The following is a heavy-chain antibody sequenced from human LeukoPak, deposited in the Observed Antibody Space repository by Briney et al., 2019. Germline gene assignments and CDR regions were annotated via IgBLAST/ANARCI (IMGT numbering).Heavy chain of an antibody. CDR3: ARVTYYYDSSGSADY. D-gene: IGHD3-22*01. V-gene: IGHV1-46*01. CDR1: GGTFTSYY. CDR2: INPSGGST. Sequence: ASVKVSCKASGGTFTSYYMHWVRQAPGQGLEWMGIINPSGGSTSYAQKFQGRVTMTRDTSTSTVYMELSSLRSEDTAVYYCARVTYYYDSSGSADYWGQGTLVTVSS. J-gene: IGHJ4*02.